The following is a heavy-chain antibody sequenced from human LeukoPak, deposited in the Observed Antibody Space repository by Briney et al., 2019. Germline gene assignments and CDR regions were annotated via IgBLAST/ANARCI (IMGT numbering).Heavy chain of an antibody. CDR1: GFTFSYVW. CDR2: IKSKRDGETT. Sequence: PGGSLRLSCAASGFTFSYVWMSRVRQVPGKGLEWVGRIKSKRDGETTDYTAPVKGRFTISRDDSKTTLYLQMNSLKTEDTAVYYCTTEYTYSYYFDYWGQGTLVTVSS. J-gene: IGHJ4*02. V-gene: IGHV3-15*01. CDR3: TTEYTYSYYFDY. D-gene: IGHD4-11*01.